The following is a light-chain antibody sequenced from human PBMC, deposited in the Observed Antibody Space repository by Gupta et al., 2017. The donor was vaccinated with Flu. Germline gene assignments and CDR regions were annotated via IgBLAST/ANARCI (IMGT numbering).Light chain of an antibody. CDR1: SSDIGGYNY. CDR2: EVN. CDR3: SSYAGSNNWV. J-gene: IGLJ3*02. V-gene: IGLV2-8*01. Sequence: SVTISCTGTSSDIGGYNYVSWYQLHPGKAPKLMISEVNKRPAGVPDRFSGSKSGNTASLTVSGLQAEDEADYYGSSYAGSNNWVFGGGTKLTVL.